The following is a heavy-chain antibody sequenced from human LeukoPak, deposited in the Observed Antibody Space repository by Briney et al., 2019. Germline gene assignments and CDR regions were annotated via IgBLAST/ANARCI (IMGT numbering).Heavy chain of an antibody. V-gene: IGHV4-59*12. J-gene: IGHJ4*02. CDR1: GGSISSYY. CDR3: AREYDSSGYPTVFDY. CDR2: IYYSGST. Sequence: PSETLSLTCTVSGGSISSYYWSWIRQPPGKGLEWIGYIYYSGSTNYNPSLKSRVTISVDTSKNQFSLKLSSVTAADTAVYYCAREYDSSGYPTVFDYWGQGTLVTVSS. D-gene: IGHD3-22*01.